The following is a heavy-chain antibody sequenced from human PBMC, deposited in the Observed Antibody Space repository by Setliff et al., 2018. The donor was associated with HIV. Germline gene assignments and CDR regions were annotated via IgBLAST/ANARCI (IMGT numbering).Heavy chain of an antibody. V-gene: IGHV4-39*01. CDR1: GGSISRSFYY. Sequence: SETLSLTCSVSGGSISRSFYYWGWLRQPPGKGLEWIGSFSYNGRTYYIPSLKSRVTISVDTSKNQFSLKLTSVTAADTAVYYCARQGAQQELTPYYSYGMDVWGQGTWITDSSWFDSWGRGTLVTVSS. D-gene: IGHD3-16*01. J-gene: IGHJ5*01. CDR3: ARQGAQQELTPYYSYGMDVWGQGTWITDSSWFDS. CDR2: FSYNGRT.